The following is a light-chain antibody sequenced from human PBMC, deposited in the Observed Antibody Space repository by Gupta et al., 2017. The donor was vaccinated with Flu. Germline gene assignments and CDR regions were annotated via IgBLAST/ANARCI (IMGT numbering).Light chain of an antibody. J-gene: IGLJ3*02. CDR1: SSDVGGHKY. CDR2: EVS. CDR3: SSYTVSNTWV. V-gene: IGLV2-14*01. Sequence: QSALTQPASVSGSPVQSITISCTGTSSDVGGHKYVSWYQQHAGKAPKVMIYEVSSRPSGVSSRFSGSKSGNTASLIISGLQADDEAKYYCSSYTVSNTWVFGGGTNVTVL.